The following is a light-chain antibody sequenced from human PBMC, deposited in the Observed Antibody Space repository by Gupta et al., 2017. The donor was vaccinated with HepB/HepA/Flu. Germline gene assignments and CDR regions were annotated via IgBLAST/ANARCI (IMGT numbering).Light chain of an antibody. J-gene: IGKJ3*01. CDR2: AAS. V-gene: IGKV1-27*01. Sequence: DIQITQSPASLSASVGDRVTITCRASHDVGTYLAWYRQKPGKVPEVLIFAASTLQSGVPSRFSGSGSGTYFTLTIINLQPDDLATYYCQNYNSVPFTFGPGTTLELK. CDR3: QNYNSVPFT. CDR1: HDVGTY.